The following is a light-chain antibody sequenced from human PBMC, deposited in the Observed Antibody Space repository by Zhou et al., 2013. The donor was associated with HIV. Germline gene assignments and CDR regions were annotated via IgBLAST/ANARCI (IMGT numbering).Light chain of an antibody. J-gene: IGKJ2*01. CDR3: QQRSNWPPFMYT. CDR1: QTVSSTY. Sequence: IVLTQSPGTLSLSPGESATLSCRASQTVSSTYLAWYQQKPGQSPRLVIYGASNRATGIPGRFSGSGSGTDFTLTISSLEPEDFAVYYCQQRSNWPPFMYTFGQGTKLEIK. V-gene: IGKV3D-20*02. CDR2: GAS.